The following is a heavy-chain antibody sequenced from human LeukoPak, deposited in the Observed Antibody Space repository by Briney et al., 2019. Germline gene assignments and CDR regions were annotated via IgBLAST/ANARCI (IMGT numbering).Heavy chain of an antibody. CDR1: GFGFGDYG. D-gene: IGHD2-21*02. J-gene: IGHJ4*02. Sequence: TGGSLRLSCSASGFGFGDYGMSWVRQAPGKGLEWVGFIRSKVYGGTTEYATSVKGRFTISRVDSKSIAYLQMDSLRTDDTGVYYCARHSVYSGDPRLDYWGQGTLVTVSS. V-gene: IGHV3-49*04. CDR2: IRSKVYGGTT. CDR3: ARHSVYSGDPRLDY.